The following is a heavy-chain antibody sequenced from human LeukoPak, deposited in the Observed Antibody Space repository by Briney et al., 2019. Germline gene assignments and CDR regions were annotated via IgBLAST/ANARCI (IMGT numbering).Heavy chain of an antibody. D-gene: IGHD3-16*02. J-gene: IGHJ5*02. CDR1: GYTFTSYG. V-gene: IGHV1-18*01. CDR2: ISAYNGNT. CDR3: ARGYDYVWGSYRSLDWFDP. Sequence: GASVKVSCKASGYTFTSYGISWVRQAPGQGLEWMGWISAYNGNTNYAQKLQGRVTMTTDTSTSTAYMELRSLRSDDTAVYYCARGYDYVWGSYRSLDWFDPWGQGTLVTVSS.